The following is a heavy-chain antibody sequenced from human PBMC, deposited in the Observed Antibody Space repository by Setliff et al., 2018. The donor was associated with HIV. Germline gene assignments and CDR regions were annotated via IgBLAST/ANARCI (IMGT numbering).Heavy chain of an antibody. CDR3: ARFPTVVTAPGF. V-gene: IGHV4-39*01. D-gene: IGHD2-21*02. CDR2: VFYSGST. J-gene: IGHJ4*02. Sequence: SETLSLTCSVSGDSINSRPYYYGWLRQPPGKGLEWTGNVFYSGSTYYNPSLKSRVSMSIDTSRNQFSLKLTSVTAADTAVYFCARFPTVVTAPGFWGRGTLVTVSS. CDR1: GDSINSRPYY.